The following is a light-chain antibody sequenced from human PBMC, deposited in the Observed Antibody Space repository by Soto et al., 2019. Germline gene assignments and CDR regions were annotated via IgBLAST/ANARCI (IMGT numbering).Light chain of an antibody. CDR2: AAS. Sequence: IQMTQYPSSLSASVRDRVTITCRASQGISNYLAWYQQKPGKVPKLLIYAASTLQSRVPTRFSGSGSGTAFTLSISSLQPEDFATYYCQKYDSAPLTVGQGTKVEFK. J-gene: IGKJ1*01. V-gene: IGKV1-27*01. CDR1: QGISNY. CDR3: QKYDSAPLT.